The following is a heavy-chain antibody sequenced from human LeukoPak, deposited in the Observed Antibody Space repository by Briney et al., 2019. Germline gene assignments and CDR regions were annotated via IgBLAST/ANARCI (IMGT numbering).Heavy chain of an antibody. J-gene: IGHJ6*03. Sequence: ASVKVSCKASGYTFTSYYMHWVRQAPGQGLEWMGIINPSGGSTSYAQKFQGRVTMTRDMSTSTVYMELSSLRSEDTAVYYCARVRSYPDYYYYMDVWGKGTTVTVSS. CDR3: ARVRSYPDYYYYMDV. CDR1: GYTFTSYY. V-gene: IGHV1-46*01. CDR2: INPSGGST.